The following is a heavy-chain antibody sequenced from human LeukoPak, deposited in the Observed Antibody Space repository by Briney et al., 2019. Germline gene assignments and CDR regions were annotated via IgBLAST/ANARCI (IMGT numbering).Heavy chain of an antibody. J-gene: IGHJ4*02. CDR2: IYYSGST. CDR1: GGSISSYY. V-gene: IGHV4-59*01. Sequence: SETLSLTCTVSGGSISSYYWSWIRQPPGKGLEWIGYIYYSGSTNYNPSLKSRVTISVDTSKNQFSLKLSSVTAADTAVYYCAREKRDTVTIVRFDYWGQGTLVTVSS. D-gene: IGHD4-17*01. CDR3: AREKRDTVTIVRFDY.